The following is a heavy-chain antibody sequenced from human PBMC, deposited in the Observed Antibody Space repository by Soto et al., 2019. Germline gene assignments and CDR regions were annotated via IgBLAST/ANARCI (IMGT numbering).Heavy chain of an antibody. CDR2: VYPGDSDT. J-gene: IGHJ4*01. CDR3: ARQSTSAPKDY. CDR1: GYSFTTYW. Sequence: GESLKISCQGSGYSFTTYWIAWVRQMPGKGLEWVGVVYPGDSDTRYSPSFEGHVTISVDKSISTAFLQWNSLKASDNAIYFCARQSTSAPKDYWGQGTLVTVS. D-gene: IGHD3-10*01. V-gene: IGHV5-51*01.